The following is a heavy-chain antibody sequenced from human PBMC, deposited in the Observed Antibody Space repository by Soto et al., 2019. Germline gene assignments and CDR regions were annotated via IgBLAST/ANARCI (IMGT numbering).Heavy chain of an antibody. J-gene: IGHJ6*02. CDR3: ARDKVEDYYYGMDV. CDR2: IYYSGST. V-gene: IGHV4-59*01. D-gene: IGHD1-1*01. CDR1: GGSISSYY. Sequence: SETLSLTCTVSGGSISSYYWSWIRQPPGKGLEWIGYIYYSGSTNYNPSLKSRVTISVDTSKNQFSLKLSSVTAADTAVYYCARDKVEDYYYGMDVWGQGTTVTVSS.